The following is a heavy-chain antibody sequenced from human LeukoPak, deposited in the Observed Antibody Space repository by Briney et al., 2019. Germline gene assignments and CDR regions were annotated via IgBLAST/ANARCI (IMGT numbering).Heavy chain of an antibody. D-gene: IGHD6-13*01. CDR2: ISVGGGNT. J-gene: IGHJ4*01. V-gene: IGHV3-23*01. Sequence: GGSLRLSCAVSGFIFSTCAMTWVRQAPGRGLEWVPSISVGGGNTYYADSVKGRFTISRDDSKNSLYLQMNSLRADDTAIYYCAKCENSNCRRGFDSWGHGTLVTVSS. CDR1: GFIFSTCA. CDR3: AKCENSNCRRGFDS.